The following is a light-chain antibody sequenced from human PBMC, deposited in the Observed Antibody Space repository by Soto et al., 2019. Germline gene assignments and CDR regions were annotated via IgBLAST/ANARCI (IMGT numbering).Light chain of an antibody. V-gene: IGLV2-23*02. Sequence: QSVLTQPASVSGSPGQSITISCSGNAVSYQLVSWYQQQPGKAPKLILYDLTTRPSGVSNRFSGFKSGTTASLAISGLQAEDEGYNYSCSYVGTSNDVFGTGTKITVL. CDR3: CSYVGTSNDV. CDR1: GNAVSYQL. J-gene: IGLJ1*01. CDR2: DLT.